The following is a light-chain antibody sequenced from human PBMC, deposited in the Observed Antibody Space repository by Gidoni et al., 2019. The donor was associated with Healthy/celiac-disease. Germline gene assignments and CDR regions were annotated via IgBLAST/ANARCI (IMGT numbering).Light chain of an antibody. CDR3: QQSYSTPFT. Sequence: DIQMTQSPSSLSASVRDRVTITCRASQSISSYLNWDQQKPGKAPKLLIYAASSLQSGVPSRFSGSGSGTDFTLTISSLQPEDFATYYCQQSYSTPFTFGPGTKVDIK. CDR2: AAS. CDR1: QSISSY. J-gene: IGKJ3*01. V-gene: IGKV1-39*01.